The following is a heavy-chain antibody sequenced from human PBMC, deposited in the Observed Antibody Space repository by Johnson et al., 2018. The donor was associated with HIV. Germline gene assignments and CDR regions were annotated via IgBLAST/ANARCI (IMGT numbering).Heavy chain of an antibody. CDR2: TTWNGGNT. Sequence: QLVESGGRVVRPGGSLTLSCAASGFSFDDYGMTWVRQIAGKGLEWVSGTTWNGGNTGYVDSVKGRFIISRDNAKNSLYLQMNSLRAEDTAVYYCAIVVIRGDAFDLWGQGTTVTVSS. CDR1: GFSFDDYG. D-gene: IGHD3-22*01. V-gene: IGHV3-20*04. J-gene: IGHJ3*01. CDR3: AIVVIRGDAFDL.